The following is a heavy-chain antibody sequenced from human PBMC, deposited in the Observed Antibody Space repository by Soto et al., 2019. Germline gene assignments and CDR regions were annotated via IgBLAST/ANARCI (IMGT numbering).Heavy chain of an antibody. V-gene: IGHV1-18*03. CDR1: GYRFSSYG. D-gene: IGHD3-22*01. CDR2: ISTYSGNT. CDR3: VTVNPGVYYDVSGYYDC. J-gene: IGHJ4*02. Sequence: ASVKVSCKASGYRFSSYGICWVRQAPGQGLQWMGWISTYSGNTNFAQDFRDRLTMTTDTSTNTAYMELRSLRSDDMAVYYCVTVNPGVYYDVSGYYDCWGQGTLVTVSS.